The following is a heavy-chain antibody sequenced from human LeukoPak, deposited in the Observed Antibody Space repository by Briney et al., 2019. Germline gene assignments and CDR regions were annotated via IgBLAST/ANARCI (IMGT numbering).Heavy chain of an antibody. V-gene: IGHV3-74*01. CDR2: IASDSGGKRT. Sequence: PGGSLRLSCAASGFTLSRYWMHWVRQAPGKGLVWVSRIASDSGGKRTSYADSVKGRFTMSRDNAKNTLYLQMNSLRAEDTAVYYCADTIVPHDAFDIWGQGTMVTVSS. CDR3: ADTIVPHDAFDI. J-gene: IGHJ3*02. D-gene: IGHD5-18*01. CDR1: GFTLSRYW.